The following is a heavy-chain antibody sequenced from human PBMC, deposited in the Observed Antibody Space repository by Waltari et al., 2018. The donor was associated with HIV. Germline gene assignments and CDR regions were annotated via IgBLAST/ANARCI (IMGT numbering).Heavy chain of an antibody. CDR2: IIPILNTR. J-gene: IGHJ4*02. CDR1: GGTFNNYA. CDR3: ARGVYYDILTCPIMGYFDY. D-gene: IGHD3-9*01. V-gene: IGHV1-69*01. Sequence: QVQLVQSGAEVKKPGSSVKVSCKASGGTFNNYAFIWVRQAPGQGLEWMGGIIPILNTRNYAQKCQGRVTITADESTSTAYMELSSLRSEDTAVYYCARGVYYDILTCPIMGYFDYWGQGTLVTVSS.